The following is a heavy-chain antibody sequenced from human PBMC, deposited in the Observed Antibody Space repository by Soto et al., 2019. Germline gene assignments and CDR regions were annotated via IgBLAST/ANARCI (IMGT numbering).Heavy chain of an antibody. V-gene: IGHV4-30-4*01. D-gene: IGHD3-10*01. CDR2: IYYSGST. Sequence: QVQLQESGPGLVKPSQTLSLTCTVSGGSFSSGDYYWAWIRQPPGKGLEWIGNIYYSGSTYYNPSLKSRVAISVDTSKNHFSLKLSSVTAADTAVYYCASRKSSPYFDYWGQGTLVTVSS. J-gene: IGHJ4*02. CDR3: ASRKSSPYFDY. CDR1: GGSFSSGDYY.